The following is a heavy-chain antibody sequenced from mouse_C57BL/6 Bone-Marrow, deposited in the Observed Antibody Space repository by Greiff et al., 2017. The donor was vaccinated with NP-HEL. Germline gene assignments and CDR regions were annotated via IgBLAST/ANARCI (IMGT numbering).Heavy chain of an antibody. CDR3: TTPCYGSSYGWFAY. D-gene: IGHD1-1*01. V-gene: IGHV14-4*01. CDR1: GFNIKDDY. J-gene: IGHJ3*01. Sequence: VQLQQSGAELVRPGASVKLSCTASGFNIKDDYMHWVKQRPEQGLEWIGWIDPENGDTESASKFQGKATITADTSSNTAYLQLSSLTSEDTAVYYCTTPCYGSSYGWFAYWGQGTLVTVSA. CDR2: IDPENGDT.